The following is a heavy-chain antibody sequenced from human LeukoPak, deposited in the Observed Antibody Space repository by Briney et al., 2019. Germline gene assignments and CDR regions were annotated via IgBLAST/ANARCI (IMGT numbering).Heavy chain of an antibody. CDR1: GGSFSGYY. D-gene: IGHD4-23*01. V-gene: IGHV4-34*01. CDR3: ASSVTTVDTDIDY. J-gene: IGHJ4*02. CDR2: INHSGST. Sequence: SETLSLTCAVYGGSFSGYYWSWIRQPPGKGLEWIGEINHSGSTNYNPSLKSRVTISVDTSKNQFSLKLSSVTAADTAVYYCASSVTTVDTDIDYWGQGTLVTVSS.